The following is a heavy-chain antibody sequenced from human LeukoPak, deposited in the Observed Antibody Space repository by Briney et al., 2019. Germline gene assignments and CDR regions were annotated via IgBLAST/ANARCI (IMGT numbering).Heavy chain of an antibody. CDR3: ARERGGQRTGQFDQ. J-gene: IGHJ4*02. V-gene: IGHV4-59*01. D-gene: IGHD2-8*02. CDR2: IYYSGSA. CDR1: GDSIRSSY. Sequence: SETLSLTCTVSGDSIRSSYWSWIRQPPGETLEGVGYIYYSGSANYNPSLKDRVSMSVHTSKNQLSLRLRSVTADDTAVYYCARERGGQRTGQFDQWGQGILVTVSS.